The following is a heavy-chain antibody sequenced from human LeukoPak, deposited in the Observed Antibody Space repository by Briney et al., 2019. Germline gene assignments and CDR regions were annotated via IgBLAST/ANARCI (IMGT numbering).Heavy chain of an antibody. J-gene: IGHJ4*02. CDR2: IYPGDSDT. D-gene: IGHD4-23*01. CDR3: ARQMAVVTPAPSDY. CDR1: GYSFTTYW. Sequence: GESLKISCKGSGYSFTTYWIGWVRQMPGKGLEWMGIIYPGDSDTRYSPSFQGQVTMSADKSISTAYLQWSSLKASDTAMYYCARQMAVVTPAPSDYWGQGTLVTVSS. V-gene: IGHV5-51*01.